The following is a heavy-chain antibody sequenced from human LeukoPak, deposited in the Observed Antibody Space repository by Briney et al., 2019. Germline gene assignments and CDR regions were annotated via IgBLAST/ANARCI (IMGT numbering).Heavy chain of an antibody. CDR3: AKAVGIVGATYYFGY. CDR2: ISYDGSNK. CDR1: GFTFSSYG. Sequence: GGSLRLSCAASGFTFSSYGMHWVRQAPGKGLEWVAVISYDGSNKYYADSVKGRFTISRDNSKNTLYLQMNSLRAEDTAVYYCAKAVGIVGATYYFGYWGQGTLVTVSS. J-gene: IGHJ4*02. D-gene: IGHD1-26*01. V-gene: IGHV3-30*18.